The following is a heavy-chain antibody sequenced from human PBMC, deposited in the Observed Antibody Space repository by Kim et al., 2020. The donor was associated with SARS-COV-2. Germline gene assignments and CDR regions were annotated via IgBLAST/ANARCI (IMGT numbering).Heavy chain of an antibody. V-gene: IGHV3-30*07. CDR3: ARAGYDFWSGYFDY. Sequence: AAPVAGPFTISRDNYKNQLYLQMNSLRAEDTAVYYCARAGYDFWSGYFDYWGQGTLVTVSS. D-gene: IGHD3-3*01. J-gene: IGHJ4*02.